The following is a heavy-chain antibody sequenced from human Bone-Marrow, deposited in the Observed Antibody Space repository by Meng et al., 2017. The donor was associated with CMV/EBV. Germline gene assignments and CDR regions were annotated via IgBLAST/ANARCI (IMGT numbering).Heavy chain of an antibody. Sequence: CTVSGGSVSSGSYYWSWIRQPPGKGLEWIGYIYYSGSTNYNPSLKSRVTISLDTSKNQFSLKLTSVTAADTAVYYCARVQGHRLQPDCWGQGTLVTVSS. CDR3: ARVQGHRLQPDC. V-gene: IGHV4-61*01. CDR1: GGSVSSGSYY. J-gene: IGHJ4*02. CDR2: IYYSGST. D-gene: IGHD5-24*01.